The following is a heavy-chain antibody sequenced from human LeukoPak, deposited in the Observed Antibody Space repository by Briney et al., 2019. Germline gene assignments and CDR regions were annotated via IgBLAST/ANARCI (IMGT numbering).Heavy chain of an antibody. J-gene: IGHJ4*02. V-gene: IGHV3-30*02. D-gene: IGHD3-10*01. Sequence: GGSLRVSCAASGFTFSSYGVHWVRQAPGKGLEWVAFIRYDGSNKYYADSVKDRFTISRDNTKNTLYLQMGSLRAEDMAVYYCARGQGLWLGELGFDYWGQGTLVTVSS. CDR1: GFTFSSYG. CDR2: IRYDGSNK. CDR3: ARGQGLWLGELGFDY.